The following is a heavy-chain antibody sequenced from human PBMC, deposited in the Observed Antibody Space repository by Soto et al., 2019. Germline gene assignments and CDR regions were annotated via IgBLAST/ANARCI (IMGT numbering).Heavy chain of an antibody. CDR3: SRALGGREDYYYYYYMDV. V-gene: IGHV3-30*03. J-gene: IGHJ6*03. D-gene: IGHD7-27*01. CDR1: GFTFSSYG. Sequence: GGSLRLSCAASGFTFSSYGMHWVRQAPGKGLEWVAVISYDGSNKYYADSVKGRFTISRDNTKNTLYLQMNSLRADDTAVYYCSRALGGREDYYYYYYMDVWGKGTTVTV. CDR2: ISYDGSNK.